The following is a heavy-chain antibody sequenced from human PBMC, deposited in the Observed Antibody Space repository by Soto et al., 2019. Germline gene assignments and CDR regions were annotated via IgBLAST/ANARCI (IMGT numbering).Heavy chain of an antibody. CDR2: IIPIFGTA. V-gene: IGHV1-69*13. D-gene: IGHD4-17*01. J-gene: IGHJ4*02. CDR1: GGTFSSYA. CDR3: ARGRYGDYVIDY. Sequence: ASVKVSCKASGGTFSSYAISWVRQAPGQGLEWMGGIIPIFGTANYAQKFQGRVTITADESTSTAYMELSSLRSEDTAVYYCARGRYGDYVIDYWGQGTLVTVSS.